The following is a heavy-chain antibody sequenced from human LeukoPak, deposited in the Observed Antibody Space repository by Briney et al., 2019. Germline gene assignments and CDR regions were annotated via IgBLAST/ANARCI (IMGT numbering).Heavy chain of an antibody. CDR3: ARENHYDFWSGYYNWFDP. Sequence: GGSLRLSCAASGFTFSDAWMSWVRQAPGKGLEWVANIKQDGSEKYYVDSVKGRFTISRDNAKNSLYLQMNSLRAEDTAVYYCARENHYDFWSGYYNWFDPWGQGTLVTVSS. CDR2: IKQDGSEK. V-gene: IGHV3-7*01. D-gene: IGHD3-3*01. J-gene: IGHJ5*02. CDR1: GFTFSDAW.